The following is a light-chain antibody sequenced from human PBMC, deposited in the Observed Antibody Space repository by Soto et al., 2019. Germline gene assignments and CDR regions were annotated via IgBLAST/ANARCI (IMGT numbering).Light chain of an antibody. Sequence: DIQMTQSPSSLSASVGDRVTITCRASQSISIYVNWYQQIPGKAPKLLIYAASSLQSGAPSRFSGSGSGTDFTLTISSLQPDDFATYDCQQGYSTPVTFGQGTKLEIK. CDR3: QQGYSTPVT. CDR2: AAS. CDR1: QSISIY. V-gene: IGKV1-39*01. J-gene: IGKJ2*01.